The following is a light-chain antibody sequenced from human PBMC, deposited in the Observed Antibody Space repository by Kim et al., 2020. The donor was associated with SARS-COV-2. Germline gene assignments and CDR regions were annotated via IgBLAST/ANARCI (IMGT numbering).Light chain of an antibody. J-gene: IGKJ1*01. Sequence: TAMTQSPATLSVSPGGTATLSCRASQSVSNNLAWYQQKPGQAPRLLIYGASTRATGIPARFSGSGSGTEFTLTISSLQSEDFGVYYCQQYNYWWTFGQGTKVDIK. CDR2: GAS. V-gene: IGKV3-15*01. CDR1: QSVSNN. CDR3: QQYNYWWT.